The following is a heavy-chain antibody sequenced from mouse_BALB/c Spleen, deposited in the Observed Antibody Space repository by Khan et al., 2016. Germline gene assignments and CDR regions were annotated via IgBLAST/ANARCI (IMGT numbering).Heavy chain of an antibody. CDR3: ARWGYGYDGWFPY. CDR1: DYTFTDYA. J-gene: IGHJ3*01. V-gene: IGHV1S137*01. CDR2: ISTYSGNT. Sequence: QVQLKQSGPELVRPGVSVKISCKGSDYTFTDYAMHWVKQSHAKSLEWIGVISTYSGNTNYNQKFKGKATMTEDKSSSTAYMELARLTSDVSAIYYCARWGYGYDGWFPYWGQATLVTVSA. D-gene: IGHD2-2*01.